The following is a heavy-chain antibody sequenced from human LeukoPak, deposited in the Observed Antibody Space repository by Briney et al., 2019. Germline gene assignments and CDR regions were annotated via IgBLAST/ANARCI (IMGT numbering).Heavy chain of an antibody. Sequence: ASVKVSCKASGGTFSSYAISWVRQAPGQGLEWMGGIIPIFGTANYAQKFQGRVTITADESTSTAYMALSSLRSEDTAVYYCAGGGYSSGDYWGQGTLVTVSS. V-gene: IGHV1-69*13. J-gene: IGHJ4*02. CDR3: AGGGYSSGDY. CDR2: IIPIFGTA. CDR1: GGTFSSYA. D-gene: IGHD6-19*01.